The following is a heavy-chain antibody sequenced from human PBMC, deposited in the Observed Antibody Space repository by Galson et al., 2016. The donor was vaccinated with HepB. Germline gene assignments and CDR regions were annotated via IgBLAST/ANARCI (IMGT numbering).Heavy chain of an antibody. CDR2: VYHTESM. Sequence: SETLSLTCTVSGSSIISDNYWGWIRQAPGKGLEWIGSVYHTESMYSNPSLESRVSISVDTAKNQFSLRLTSVTAADTAMYYCARDNRLIGVAPPTNWFDPWGQGALVTVSS. CDR3: ARDNRLIGVAPPTNWFDP. D-gene: IGHD3-22*01. J-gene: IGHJ5*02. V-gene: IGHV4-38-2*02. CDR1: GSSIISDNY.